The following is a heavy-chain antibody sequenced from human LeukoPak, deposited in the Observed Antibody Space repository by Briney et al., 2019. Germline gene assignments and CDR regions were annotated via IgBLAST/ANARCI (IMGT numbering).Heavy chain of an antibody. V-gene: IGHV3-15*01. CDR3: TRDLGAYAQ. CDR2: IRSKPDGGTA. D-gene: IGHD1-26*01. CDR1: GFTFSNTW. Sequence: GRSLRLSCAASGFTFSNTWMSWVRQAPGKGLEWVGRIRSKPDGGTADYAAPVKGRFSMSRDDSKNTLYLQMNSLKTEDTAVYYCTRDLGAYAQWGQGTLVTVSS. J-gene: IGHJ4*02.